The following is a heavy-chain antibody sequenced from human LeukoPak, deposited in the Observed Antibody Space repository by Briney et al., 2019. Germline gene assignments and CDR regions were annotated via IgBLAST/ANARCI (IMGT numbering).Heavy chain of an antibody. V-gene: IGHV3-30*02. CDR2: IRYDGIHI. CDR3: AKDRVVSREPAAFDI. Sequence: GGSPRLSCAASGFTFSSYGIHWVRQAPGKGLEWVAFIRYDGIHIYYADSVKGRFTISRDNSKNTLYLQMNSLRAEDTAVYYCAKDRVVSREPAAFDIWGQGTMVTVSS. D-gene: IGHD2-15*01. J-gene: IGHJ3*02. CDR1: GFTFSSYG.